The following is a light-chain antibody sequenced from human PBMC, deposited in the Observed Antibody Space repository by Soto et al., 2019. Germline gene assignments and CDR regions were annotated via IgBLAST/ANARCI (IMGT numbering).Light chain of an antibody. CDR3: GAWDGSLSVVL. V-gene: IGLV1-51*01. J-gene: IGLJ2*01. CDR2: DSD. Sequence: QSVLTQPPSVSAAPGQKVTISCSGSSDNIGNNYVSWYQHLPGTAPKLVIYDSDKRPSEIPDRFSGSKSGTSATLDITGLQTGDEADYYCGAWDGSLSVVLFGGGTKLTVL. CDR1: SDNIGNNY.